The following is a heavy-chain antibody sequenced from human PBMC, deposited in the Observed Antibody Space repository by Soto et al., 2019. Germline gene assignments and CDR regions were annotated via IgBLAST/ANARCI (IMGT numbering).Heavy chain of an antibody. J-gene: IGHJ6*02. D-gene: IGHD4-17*01. V-gene: IGHV3-23*01. CDR3: AKGLRNAYYYYGMDV. CDR1: GFTFSNYA. Sequence: GGSLRLSCAASGFTFSNYAMTWARRAPGQGLEWVSAISGNGGITYYADSVKGRLTISRDNSKNTLYLQMNSLRAEDTAVYYCAKGLRNAYYYYGMDVWGQGTTVTVSS. CDR2: ISGNGGIT.